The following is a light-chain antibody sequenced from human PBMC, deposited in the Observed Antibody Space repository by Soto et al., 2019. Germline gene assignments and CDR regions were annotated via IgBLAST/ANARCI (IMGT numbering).Light chain of an antibody. J-gene: IGKJ4*01. CDR2: DVS. CDR1: QSISSC. CDR3: QQYNSYSPLT. V-gene: IGKV1-5*01. Sequence: DIQMTRSPSTLSASVGASVTITCRASQSISSCLAWYQQKPGKAPKLLIYDVSSLESGVPSRFSVSGSGTEFTLTISSLQPDDFATYYCQQYNSYSPLTFGGGTKVDIK.